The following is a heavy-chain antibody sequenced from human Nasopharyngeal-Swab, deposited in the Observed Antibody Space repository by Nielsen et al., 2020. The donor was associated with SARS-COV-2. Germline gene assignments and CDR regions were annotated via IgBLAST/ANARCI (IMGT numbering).Heavy chain of an antibody. CDR2: INHSGST. J-gene: IGHJ4*02. Sequence: GSLRLSCAVYGGSFSGYYWSWIRQPPGKGLEWIGEINHSGSTNYNPSLKSRVTISVDTSKNQFSLKLSSVTAADTAVYYCARGGIPTGDLPTGYYFDYWGQGTLGTVSS. CDR3: ARGGIPTGDLPTGYYFDY. CDR1: GGSFSGYY. V-gene: IGHV4-34*01. D-gene: IGHD7-27*01.